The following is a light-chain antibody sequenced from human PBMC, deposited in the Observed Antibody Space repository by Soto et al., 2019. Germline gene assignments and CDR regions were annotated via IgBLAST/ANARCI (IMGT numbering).Light chain of an antibody. J-gene: IGLJ1*01. Sequence: QSVLTQPPSASGSPGQSITISCTGASSDVGLYDFVSWYQQHPGKAPKLLIYEVTYRPSGVSSRFSGSKSGNTASLTISGLQAEDEADYYCNSYTRFSTYVFGTGTKVTVL. CDR1: SSDVGLYDF. CDR3: NSYTRFSTYV. CDR2: EVT. V-gene: IGLV2-14*01.